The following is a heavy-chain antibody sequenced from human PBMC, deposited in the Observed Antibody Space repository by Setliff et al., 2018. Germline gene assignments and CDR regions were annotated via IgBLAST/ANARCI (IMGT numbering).Heavy chain of an antibody. J-gene: IGHJ4*02. Sequence: ASVKVSCKASGYTFTSYYMHWVRQAPGQGLEWMGIINPSGGSTSYAQKFQGRVTMTRDTSTSTVYMGLSSLRSEDTAVYYCARGGYYYDSSGPSPDHFDYWGQGTLVTVSS. V-gene: IGHV1-46*01. CDR3: ARGGYYYDSSGPSPDHFDY. CDR2: INPSGGST. CDR1: GYTFTSYY. D-gene: IGHD3-22*01.